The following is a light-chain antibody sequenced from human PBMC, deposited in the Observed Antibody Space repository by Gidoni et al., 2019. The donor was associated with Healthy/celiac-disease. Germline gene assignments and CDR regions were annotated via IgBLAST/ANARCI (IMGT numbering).Light chain of an antibody. J-gene: IGKJ5*01. CDR3: QQYGSSPI. Sequence: EIVLTQPPGTLSLSPGERATLSCRASQSVSSSYLAWYQQKPGQAPRLLIYGASSRANGIPDRFSGSGSGTDFTLAISRLEPEDFAVYYCQQYGSSPIFGQGTRLEIK. V-gene: IGKV3-20*01. CDR1: QSVSSSY. CDR2: GAS.